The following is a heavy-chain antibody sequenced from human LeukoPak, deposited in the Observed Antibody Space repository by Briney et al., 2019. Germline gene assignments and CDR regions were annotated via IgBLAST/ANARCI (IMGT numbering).Heavy chain of an antibody. D-gene: IGHD2-2*01. J-gene: IGHJ4*02. CDR1: GFIFSDYG. V-gene: IGHV3-20*04. CDR2: ISWNGGST. Sequence: GGSLRLSCAASGFIFSDYGRSWVRQGPGKGLEWVAGISWNGGSTDYEYSINVPFTISTDNPTSSLYLQFNSLRPEATALYYCARSLRYSTSASSCYSVLIWSHFDYWGQGTLVTVSS. CDR3: ARSLRYSTSASSCYSVLIWSHFDY.